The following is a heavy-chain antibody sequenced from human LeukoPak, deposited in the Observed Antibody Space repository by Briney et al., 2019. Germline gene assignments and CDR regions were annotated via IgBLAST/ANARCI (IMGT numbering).Heavy chain of an antibody. J-gene: IGHJ4*02. CDR2: IYQSGSP. V-gene: IGHV4-4*02. Sequence: SETLSPTCAVSGGSISSSNWWSWVRQPPGKGLEWIGEIYQSGSPNYNPSLKSRAIISVDKSKNQFSLKLTSVTAADTAVYYCARTGGYSYGYGDYWGQGTLVTVSS. CDR3: ARTGGYSYGYGDY. D-gene: IGHD5-18*01. CDR1: GGSISSSNW.